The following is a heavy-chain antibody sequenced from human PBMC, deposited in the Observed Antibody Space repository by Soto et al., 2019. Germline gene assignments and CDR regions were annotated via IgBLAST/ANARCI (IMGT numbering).Heavy chain of an antibody. CDR1: GFSLSTSGMC. Sequence: GSGPTLVNPTQTLTLTCTFSGFSLSTSGMCVSWIRQPPGKALEWLALIDWDDDKYYSTSLKTRLTISKDTSKNQVVLTMTNMDPVDTATYYCARIVVGATTPYYYYGMDVWGQGTTVTVSS. D-gene: IGHD1-26*01. V-gene: IGHV2-70*01. CDR3: ARIVVGATTPYYYYGMDV. CDR2: IDWDDDK. J-gene: IGHJ6*02.